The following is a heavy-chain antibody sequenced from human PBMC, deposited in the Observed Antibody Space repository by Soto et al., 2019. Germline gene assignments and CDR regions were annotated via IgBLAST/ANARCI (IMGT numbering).Heavy chain of an antibody. Sequence: EVQLVESGGGLVQPGGSLRLSCAASGFTLSDYWMHWVRQVPGKGLLWVSRISVDGGSTTYADSVNGRFTISRDNARNTLYLQMDTLRAEDTAVYYCARATEQRQIDYWGQGSLVTVSS. J-gene: IGHJ4*02. CDR3: ARATEQRQIDY. CDR1: GFTLSDYW. D-gene: IGHD6-19*01. V-gene: IGHV3-74*03. CDR2: ISVDGGST.